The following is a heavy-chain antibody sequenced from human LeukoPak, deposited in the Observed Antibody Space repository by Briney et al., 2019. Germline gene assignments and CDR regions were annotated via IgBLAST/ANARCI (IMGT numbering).Heavy chain of an antibody. Sequence: SETLSLTCTVSGGSISSSSYYWGWIRQPPGKGLEWIGEINHSGSTNYNPSLKSRVTISVDTSKNQFSLKLSSVTAADTAVYYCASCEQDVWGKGTTVTVSS. CDR2: INHSGST. CDR3: ASCEQDV. J-gene: IGHJ6*04. CDR1: GGSISSSSYY. D-gene: IGHD1/OR15-1a*01. V-gene: IGHV4-39*07.